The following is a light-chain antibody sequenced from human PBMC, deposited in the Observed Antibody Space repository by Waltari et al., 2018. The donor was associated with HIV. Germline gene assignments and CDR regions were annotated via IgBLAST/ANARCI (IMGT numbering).Light chain of an antibody. Sequence: QTVVTQEPSFSVSPGGTVTLTCGLSSGSVSSRYYPSWYQKTPGLPPRVLLYDTNTCSSGVPDRFSGSILGNKAALTITGAQSDDESDYYCLLYVGTGIWVFGGGTKVTVL. CDR3: LLYVGTGIWV. CDR2: DTN. J-gene: IGLJ3*02. CDR1: SGSVSSRYY. V-gene: IGLV8-61*01.